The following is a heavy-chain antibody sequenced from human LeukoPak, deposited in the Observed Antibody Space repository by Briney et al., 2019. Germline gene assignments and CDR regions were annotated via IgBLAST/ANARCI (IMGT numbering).Heavy chain of an antibody. D-gene: IGHD1-26*01. CDR2: IYYSGST. J-gene: IGHJ4*02. Sequence: SETLSLTCTVSGGSISSGGYYWSWIRQHPGKGLEWIGYIYYSGSTYYNPSPKSRVTISVDTSKNQFSLKLSSVTAADTAVYYCARVGGGSYGYYFDYWGQGTLVTVSS. V-gene: IGHV4-31*03. CDR1: GGSISSGGYY. CDR3: ARVGGGSYGYYFDY.